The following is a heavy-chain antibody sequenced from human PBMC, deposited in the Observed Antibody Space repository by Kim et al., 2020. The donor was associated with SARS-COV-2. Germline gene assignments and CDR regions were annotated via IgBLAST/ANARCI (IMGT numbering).Heavy chain of an antibody. J-gene: IGHJ4*02. Sequence: TTTYQGPVNGRFTVARDNSKNTLYLQMSSLRAEYTAIYYCANPRQPDYWGQGTLVTVSS. V-gene: IGHV3-23*01. CDR3: ANPRQPDY. CDR2: TT. D-gene: IGHD6-13*01.